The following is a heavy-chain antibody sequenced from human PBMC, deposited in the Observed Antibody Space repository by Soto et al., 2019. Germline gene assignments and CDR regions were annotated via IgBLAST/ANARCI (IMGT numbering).Heavy chain of an antibody. V-gene: IGHV4-34*01. CDR1: GGSFSGYY. D-gene: IGHD3-9*01. CDR3: ARRILRYFDWLLPAFDY. J-gene: IGHJ4*02. Sequence: PSETLSLTCAVYGGSFSGYYWSWIRQPPGKGLEWIGEINHSGSTNYNPSLKSRVTISVDTSKNQFPLKLSSVTAADTAVYYCARRILRYFDWLLPAFDYWGQGTLVTVSS. CDR2: INHSGST.